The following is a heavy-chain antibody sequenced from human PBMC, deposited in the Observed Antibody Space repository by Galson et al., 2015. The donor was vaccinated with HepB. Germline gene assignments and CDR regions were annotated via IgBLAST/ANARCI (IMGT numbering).Heavy chain of an antibody. Sequence: SVKVSCKASGYTFTGYYMHWVRQAPGQGLEWMGRINPNSGGTNYAQKFQGRVTMTRDTSISTAYMELSRLRSDDTAVYYCARVVVDDFWSGYGGFDYYYMDVWGKGTTVTVSS. CDR2: INPNSGGT. CDR1: GYTFTGYY. V-gene: IGHV1-2*06. D-gene: IGHD3-3*01. CDR3: ARVVVDDFWSGYGGFDYYYMDV. J-gene: IGHJ6*03.